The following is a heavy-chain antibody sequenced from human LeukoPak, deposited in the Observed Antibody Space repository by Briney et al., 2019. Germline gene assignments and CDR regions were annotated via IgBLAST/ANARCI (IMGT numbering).Heavy chain of an antibody. CDR1: GFTFNGYA. CDR3: ARGSGYCSGGSCYSGYYYYYGMDV. CDR2: ISYDGSYK. V-gene: IGHV3-30-3*01. Sequence: GGSLRLSCAASGFTFNGYAMHWVRQAPGKGLEWVAVISYDGSYKDYADSVKGRFTISRDNSKNTLYLQMNSLRAEDTAVYYCARGSGYCSGGSCYSGYYYYYGMDVWGQGTTVTVSS. J-gene: IGHJ6*02. D-gene: IGHD2-15*01.